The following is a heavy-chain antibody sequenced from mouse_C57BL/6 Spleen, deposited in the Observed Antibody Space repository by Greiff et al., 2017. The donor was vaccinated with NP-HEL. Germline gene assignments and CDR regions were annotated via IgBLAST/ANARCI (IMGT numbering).Heavy chain of an antibody. CDR3: ARRIDYGSSYTSAWFAY. J-gene: IGHJ3*01. CDR1: GYTFTSYW. Sequence: VQLQQSGAELVKPGASVKLSCKASGYTFTSYWMHWVKQRPGQGLEWIGMIHPNSGSTNYNEKFKSKATLTVDKSSTTAYMQLSSLTSEDSAVYYCARRIDYGSSYTSAWFAYWGQGTLVTVSA. D-gene: IGHD1-1*01. CDR2: IHPNSGST. V-gene: IGHV1-64*01.